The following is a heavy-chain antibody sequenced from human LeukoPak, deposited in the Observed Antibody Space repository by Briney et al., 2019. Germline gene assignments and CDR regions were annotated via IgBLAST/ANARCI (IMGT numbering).Heavy chain of an antibody. V-gene: IGHV1-46*01. CDR2: INPSGGST. Sequence: ASVKVSCKASGYTFTSYYMHVVRQAPGQGLEWMGIINPSGGSTSYAQKFQGRVTMTRDTSTSTVYMELSSLRSEDTAVYYCLVLGYCSGGSCPPNAFDIWGQGTMVTVSS. J-gene: IGHJ3*02. CDR1: GYTFTSYY. D-gene: IGHD2-15*01. CDR3: LVLGYCSGGSCPPNAFDI.